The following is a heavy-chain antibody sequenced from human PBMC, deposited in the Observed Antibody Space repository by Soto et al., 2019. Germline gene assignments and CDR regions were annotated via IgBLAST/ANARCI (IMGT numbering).Heavy chain of an antibody. V-gene: IGHV3-21*01. CDR1: EFTLSSYA. Sequence: GGSLRLSCAASEFTLSSYAMNWVRQAPGKGLEWVSAISSRSSYIYYADSVKGRFTISRDNAKNSLYLQMNSLRAEDTAVYYCARGSGWYDGGALYYYGMDVWGQGTTVTVSS. J-gene: IGHJ6*02. CDR3: ARGSGWYDGGALYYYGMDV. CDR2: ISSRSSYI. D-gene: IGHD6-19*01.